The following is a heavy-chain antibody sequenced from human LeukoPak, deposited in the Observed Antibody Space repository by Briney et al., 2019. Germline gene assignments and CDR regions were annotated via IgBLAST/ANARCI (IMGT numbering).Heavy chain of an antibody. Sequence: GGSLRLSCAASGFTFSSYWMHWVRQAPGKGLAWVSRINSDGSSTSYADSVKGRFTISRDNAKNTLYLQMNSLRAEDTAVYYCATTQTHYYGSGGIDYWGQGTLVTVSS. CDR2: INSDGSST. CDR3: ATTQTHYYGSGGIDY. J-gene: IGHJ4*02. CDR1: GFTFSSYW. V-gene: IGHV3-74*01. D-gene: IGHD3-10*01.